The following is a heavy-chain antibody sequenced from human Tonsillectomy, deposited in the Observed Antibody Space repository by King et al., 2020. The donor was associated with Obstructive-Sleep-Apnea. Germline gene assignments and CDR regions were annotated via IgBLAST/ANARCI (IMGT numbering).Heavy chain of an antibody. CDR2: INHSGST. V-gene: IGHV4-34*01. D-gene: IGHD1-26*01. J-gene: IGHJ4*02. CDR3: ARLRAGQGSNAFDY. CDR1: GESFSGCY. Sequence: VQLQQWGPGLLKPSETLSLTCAVYGESFSGCYWTWIRQPPVKGLEWIGEINHSGSTIYSPSPKSRVTISVDKSKNQFSLNLSSVTAADTAVYYCARLRAGQGSNAFDYWGQGTLVTVSS.